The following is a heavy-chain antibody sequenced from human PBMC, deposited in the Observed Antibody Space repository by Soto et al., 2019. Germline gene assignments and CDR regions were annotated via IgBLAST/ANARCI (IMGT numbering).Heavy chain of an antibody. CDR3: ARARMFSGAHHDY. D-gene: IGHD1-26*01. CDR1: GYTFTNFG. CDR2: ITPYNGNA. V-gene: IGHV1-18*04. Sequence: QVHLVQSGAVVENPGASVKVSCKASGYTFTNFGINWVRQAPGQGLEWLGWITPYNGNANYPQKPQDRITITTDTSTNTAYLELRSLRSDDTAVYFCARARMFSGAHHDYWGQGTRVTVSS. J-gene: IGHJ4*02.